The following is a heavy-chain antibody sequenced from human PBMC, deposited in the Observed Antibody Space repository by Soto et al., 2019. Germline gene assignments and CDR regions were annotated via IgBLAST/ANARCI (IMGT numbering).Heavy chain of an antibody. Sequence: SETLSLTCTVSCGSINTFYWSWVRQPAGKGLEWIGRIFSSGSTSFNPSLESRVAMSVDTSKNHFSLNLSSVTAADMAVYYCAREGSYSAYNFAHGIQLWSFDFWGQGTLVTVSS. CDR1: CGSINTFY. CDR2: IFSSGST. V-gene: IGHV4-4*07. CDR3: AREGSYSAYNFAHGIQLWSFDF. D-gene: IGHD5-12*01. J-gene: IGHJ4*02.